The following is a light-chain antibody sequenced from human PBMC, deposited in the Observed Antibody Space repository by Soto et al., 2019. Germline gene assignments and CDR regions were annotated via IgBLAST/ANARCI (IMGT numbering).Light chain of an antibody. CDR1: QRVSNN. V-gene: IGKV3D-15*01. CDR2: GAS. Sequence: EIVLPQSPGTLSLSPGDRAALSWTASQRVSNNYLAWYQQNTGQAPRLLIYGASNRATGIPDRFSGSGSGTELTLTISSLQSEDFAAYYCQKYNNWPQACGQGTKVDI. CDR3: QKYNNWPQA. J-gene: IGKJ1*01.